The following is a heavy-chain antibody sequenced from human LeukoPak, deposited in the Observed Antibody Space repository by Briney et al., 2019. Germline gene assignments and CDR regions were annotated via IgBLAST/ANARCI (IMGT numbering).Heavy chain of an antibody. CDR2: IWYDGSNK. D-gene: IGHD3-10*01. CDR3: ARNYGSGRLAPYYYYGMDV. J-gene: IGHJ6*04. V-gene: IGHV3-33*01. CDR1: GFTFRSYG. Sequence: GGSLRLSCAASGFTFRSYGMRWVRQAPGKGLEWVAVIWYDGSNKYYADSVKGRFTISRDNSKKTLYLQMNSLRAEDTAVYYCARNYGSGRLAPYYYYGMDVWGKGTTVTASS.